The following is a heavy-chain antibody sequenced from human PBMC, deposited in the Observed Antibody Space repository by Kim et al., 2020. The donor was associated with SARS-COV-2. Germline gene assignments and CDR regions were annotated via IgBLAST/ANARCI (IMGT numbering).Heavy chain of an antibody. Sequence: GGSLRLSCVASGFTFSDYYMNWIRQAPGKGLEWVAYISSRSSYINYADSVKGRLTISRDDAKNSVYLQMNGLRAEDTALYYCARGDSRFHFYFDYWGQGTRVTGS. V-gene: IGHV3-11*06. CDR3: ARGDSRFHFYFDY. J-gene: IGHJ4*02. CDR2: ISSRSSYI. CDR1: GFTFSDYY. D-gene: IGHD3-22*01.